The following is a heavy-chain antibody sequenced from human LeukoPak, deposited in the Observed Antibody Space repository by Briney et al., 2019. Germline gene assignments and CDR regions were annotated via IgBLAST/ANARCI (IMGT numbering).Heavy chain of an antibody. CDR3: ARGEQLVDYYYYMDV. CDR2: SNPNSGGT. V-gene: IGHV1-2*02. J-gene: IGHJ6*03. Sequence: ASVKVSCKASGYTFTGYYMHWVRQAPGQGLEWMGWSNPNSGGTNYSQKSQGRVTMTRDTSISTAYMELSRLRSDDTAVYYCARGEQLVDYYYYMDVWGKGTTVTVSS. CDR1: GYTFTGYY. D-gene: IGHD6-6*01.